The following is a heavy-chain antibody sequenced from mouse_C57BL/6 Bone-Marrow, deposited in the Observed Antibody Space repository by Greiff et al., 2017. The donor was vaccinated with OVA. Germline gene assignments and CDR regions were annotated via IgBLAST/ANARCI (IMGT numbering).Heavy chain of an antibody. V-gene: IGHV1-81*01. CDR2: IYPRSGNT. CDR1: GYTFTSYG. Sequence: VQLQQSGAELARPGASVKLSCKASGYTFTSYGISWVKQRTGQGLEWIGEIYPRSGNTYYNEKFKGKATLTADKSSSTAYMELRSLTSEDSAVYFWARGGGNWYFDVWGTGTTVTVSS. CDR3: ARGGGNWYFDV. J-gene: IGHJ1*03.